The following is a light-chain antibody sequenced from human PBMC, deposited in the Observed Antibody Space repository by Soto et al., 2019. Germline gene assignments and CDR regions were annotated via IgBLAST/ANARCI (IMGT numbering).Light chain of an antibody. CDR3: LQYNNWPPWT. J-gene: IGKJ1*01. CDR1: QTINNY. Sequence: EIVMTQSPATLSVSPGERATLSCRASQTINNYLAWYQQKPGQAPRLLISGASTRATGIPARFSGSGSGTDFTLTISSLQSEDFAVYYCLQYNNWPPWTFGQGTKVDIK. V-gene: IGKV3-15*01. CDR2: GAS.